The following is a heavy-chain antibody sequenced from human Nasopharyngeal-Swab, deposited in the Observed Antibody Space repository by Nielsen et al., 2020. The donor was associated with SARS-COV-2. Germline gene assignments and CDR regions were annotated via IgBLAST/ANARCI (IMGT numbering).Heavy chain of an antibody. CDR3: ARDQIGDSSGYDFDY. CDR1: GYTFTSYY. CDR2: INPSGGST. D-gene: IGHD3-22*01. V-gene: IGHV1-46*01. J-gene: IGHJ4*02. Sequence: ASVKVSCKASGYTFTSYYMHWARQAPGQGLEWMGIINPSGGSTSYAQKFQGRVTMTRDTSTSTVYMELSSLRSEDTAVYYCARDQIGDSSGYDFDYWGQGTLVTV.